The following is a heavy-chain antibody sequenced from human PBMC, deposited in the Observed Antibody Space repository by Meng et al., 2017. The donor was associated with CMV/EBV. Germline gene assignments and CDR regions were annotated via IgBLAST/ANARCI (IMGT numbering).Heavy chain of an antibody. D-gene: IGHD1-14*01. Sequence: SETLSLTCTVSGYSISSGYYWGWIRQPPGKGLEWIGSIYHSGSTYYNPSLKSRVTISVDTSKNQFSLKLSSVTAADTAVYYCARGLGRKPHYYYYYGMDVWGQGTTVTVSS. CDR3: ARGLGRKPHYYYYYGMDV. V-gene: IGHV4-38-2*02. CDR2: IYHSGST. J-gene: IGHJ6*02. CDR1: GYSISSGYY.